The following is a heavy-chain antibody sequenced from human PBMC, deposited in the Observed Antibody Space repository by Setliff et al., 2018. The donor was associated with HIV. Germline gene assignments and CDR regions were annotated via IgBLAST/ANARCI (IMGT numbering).Heavy chain of an antibody. Sequence: PSETLSLTCDVSGFSISSRYYWGWIRQSPGKGLEWIGNIYHTGSSYYNPSLKSRVTISVDTSKNHFSLKLNSVTAADTAVYYCARAPGPYGDYNWFDPWGQGALVTVSS. CDR2: IYHTGSS. V-gene: IGHV4-38-2*01. CDR3: ARAPGPYGDYNWFDP. CDR1: GFSISSRYY. J-gene: IGHJ5*02. D-gene: IGHD4-17*01.